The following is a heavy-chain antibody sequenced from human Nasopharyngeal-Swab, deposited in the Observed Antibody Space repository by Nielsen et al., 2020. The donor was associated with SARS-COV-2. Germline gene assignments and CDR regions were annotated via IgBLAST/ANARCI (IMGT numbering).Heavy chain of an antibody. V-gene: IGHV3-9*01. CDR1: GFTFSSYS. J-gene: IGHJ4*02. CDR3: AKDFYSSGSTPFFFDY. Sequence: SLKISCAASGFTFSSYSMHWVRQAPGKGLEWVSGISWNSGSIGYADSVKGRFTISRDNAKNSLYLQMNSLRAEDTALYYCAKDFYSSGSTPFFFDYWGQGTLVTVSS. D-gene: IGHD6-19*01. CDR2: ISWNSGSI.